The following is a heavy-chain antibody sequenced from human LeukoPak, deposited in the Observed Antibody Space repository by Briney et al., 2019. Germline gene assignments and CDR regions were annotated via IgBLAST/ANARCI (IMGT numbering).Heavy chain of an antibody. Sequence: GGSLRLSCSASGLTFRSYGMHSVREAPGKGLGRVAFIRYDGSNKYYEDSVKGRFTITRDNSKNTLYLQMNSLRADDTAVYYWADSRTPGLRGVIFYWGQGTLVTVSS. CDR1: GLTFRSYG. V-gene: IGHV3-30*02. CDR3: ADSRTPGLRGVIFY. J-gene: IGHJ4*02. CDR2: IRYDGSNK. D-gene: IGHD3-10*01.